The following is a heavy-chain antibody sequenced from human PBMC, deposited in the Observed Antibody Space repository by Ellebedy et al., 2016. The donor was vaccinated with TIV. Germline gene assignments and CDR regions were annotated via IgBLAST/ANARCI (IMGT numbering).Heavy chain of an antibody. D-gene: IGHD6-19*01. CDR3: ASRYGTGWYFFDF. V-gene: IGHV1-69*13. J-gene: IGHJ4*02. Sequence: ASVKVSCKASGGTFSSYAITWVRQAPGQGLEWMGWISAYNGNTKYAQKVQGRVTITADESTSTAHVELSSLTSEDTAVYYCASRYGTGWYFFDFWGQGTLVTVSS. CDR1: GGTFSSYA. CDR2: ISAYNGNT.